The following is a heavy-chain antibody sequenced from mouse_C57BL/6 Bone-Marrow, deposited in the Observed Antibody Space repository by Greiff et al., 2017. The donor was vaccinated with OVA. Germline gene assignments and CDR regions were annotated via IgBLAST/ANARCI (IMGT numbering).Heavy chain of an antibody. V-gene: IGHV5-4*01. CDR2: ISDGGSYT. J-gene: IGHJ4*01. Sequence: EVKLMESGGGLVKPGGSLKLSCAASGFTFSSYAMSWVRQTPEKRLEWVATISDGGSYTYYPDNVKGRFTLSRDNAKNNLYLQMSHLKSEDTAMYYCARDFCYYGSSYAMDYWGQGTSVTVSS. CDR1: GFTFSSYA. D-gene: IGHD1-1*01. CDR3: ARDFCYYGSSYAMDY.